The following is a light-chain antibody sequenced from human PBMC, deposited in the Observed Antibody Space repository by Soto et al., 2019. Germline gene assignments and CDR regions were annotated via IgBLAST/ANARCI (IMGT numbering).Light chain of an antibody. J-gene: IGLJ2*01. CDR1: SSYVGSDNL. V-gene: IGLV2-23*02. CDR2: GVN. Sequence: QSALPQPASVSGSPGQSITISCTGTSSYVGSDNLVSWFQQHPGKAPKLMIYGVNKRPSGVTNRCSGSKSGNTASLTISGPQPEDEADYYCSSARSYIHVVFGGGTKVTVL. CDR3: SSARSYIHVV.